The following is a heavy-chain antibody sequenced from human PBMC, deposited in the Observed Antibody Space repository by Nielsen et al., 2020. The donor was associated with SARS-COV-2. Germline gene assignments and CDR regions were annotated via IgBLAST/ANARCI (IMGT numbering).Heavy chain of an antibody. Sequence: SVKVSCKASGDTFRNDAFSWVRQAPGQGLEWMGGIITVLYTPIYSQKFQGRVTITADSSTSTAYMELSGLSSEDTAVYYCARSRGCSATSCFFDYWGQGALVTVSS. CDR3: ARSRGCSATSCFFDY. CDR2: IITVLYTP. V-gene: IGHV1-69*10. CDR1: GDTFRNDA. J-gene: IGHJ4*02. D-gene: IGHD2-2*01.